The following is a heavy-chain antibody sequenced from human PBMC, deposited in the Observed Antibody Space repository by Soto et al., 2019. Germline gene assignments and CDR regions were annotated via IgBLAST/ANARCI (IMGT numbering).Heavy chain of an antibody. CDR1: GFTFSSYG. J-gene: IGHJ2*01. CDR3: AKDSAVRVIGKLNWYFDL. CDR2: ISYDGSNK. Sequence: QVQLVESGGGVVQPGRSLRLSCAASGFTFSSYGMHWVRQAPGKGLEWVAVISYDGSNKYYADSVKGRFTISRDNSKNTLYLQMNSLRAEDTAVYYCAKDSAVRVIGKLNWYFDLWGRGTLVTVSS. D-gene: IGHD2-21*01. V-gene: IGHV3-30*18.